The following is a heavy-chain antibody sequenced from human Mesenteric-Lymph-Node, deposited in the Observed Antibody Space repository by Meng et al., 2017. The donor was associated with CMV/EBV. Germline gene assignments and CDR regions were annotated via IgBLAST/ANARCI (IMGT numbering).Heavy chain of an antibody. CDR1: GFTFSSYA. V-gene: IGHV3-30-3*01. CDR3: ARDGPWGYFDY. Sequence: GESLKISCAASGFTFSSYAMHWVRQAPGKGLEWVAVISYDGSNKYYADSVKGRFTISRDNSKNTLYLQMNSLSAEDTAVYYCARDGPWGYFDYWGQGTLVTVSS. J-gene: IGHJ4*02. CDR2: ISYDGSNK. D-gene: IGHD1-26*01.